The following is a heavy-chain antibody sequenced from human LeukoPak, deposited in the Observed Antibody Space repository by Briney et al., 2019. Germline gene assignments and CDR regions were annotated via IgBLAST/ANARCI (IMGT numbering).Heavy chain of an antibody. Sequence: PGRSLRLSCAASGFTFSSYGMHWVRQAPGKGLEWVAVISYDGSNKYYADSVKGRFTISRDNSKNTLYLQMNSLRAEDMAVYYCARELGFDYWGQGTLVTVSS. CDR2: ISYDGSNK. V-gene: IGHV3-30*03. CDR1: GFTFSSYG. CDR3: ARELGFDY. J-gene: IGHJ4*02.